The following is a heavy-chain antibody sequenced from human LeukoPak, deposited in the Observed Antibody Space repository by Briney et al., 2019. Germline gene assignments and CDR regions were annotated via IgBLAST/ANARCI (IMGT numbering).Heavy chain of an antibody. CDR3: ATFRAHNYDFWSGYLDY. Sequence: ASVKVSCKVSGYTLTELSMHWVRQAPGKGLEWMGGFDPEDGETIYAQKFQGRVTITADESTSTAYMELSSLRSEDTAVYYCATFRAHNYDFWSGYLDYWGQGTLVTVSS. CDR1: GYTLTELS. D-gene: IGHD3-3*01. J-gene: IGHJ4*02. CDR2: FDPEDGET. V-gene: IGHV1-24*01.